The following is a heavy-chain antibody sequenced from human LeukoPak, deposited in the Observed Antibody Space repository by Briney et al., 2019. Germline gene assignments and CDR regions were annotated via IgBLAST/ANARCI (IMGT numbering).Heavy chain of an antibody. Sequence: SETLSLTCTVSGGSISSGSYYWSWIRQPAGKGLEWIGRIYTSGSTNYNPSLKSRVTISVDTSKNQFSLKLSSVTAADTAVYYCARVIAVAGVAYYFDYWGQGTLVTVSS. J-gene: IGHJ4*02. CDR2: IYTSGST. V-gene: IGHV4-61*02. D-gene: IGHD6-19*01. CDR1: GGSISSGSYY. CDR3: ARVIAVAGVAYYFDY.